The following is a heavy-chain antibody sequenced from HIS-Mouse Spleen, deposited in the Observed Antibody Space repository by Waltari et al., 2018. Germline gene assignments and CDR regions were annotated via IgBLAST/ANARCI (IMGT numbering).Heavy chain of an antibody. Sequence: QLQLQESGPGLVKPSETLSLTCTVSGGSLSSSSYYWGWIRQPRGKGLEWIGSIYYSGSTYYNPSLKSRVTISVDTSKNQFSLKLSSVTAADTAVYYCATLYSSSWYGVDYWGQGTLVTVSS. CDR2: IYYSGST. J-gene: IGHJ4*02. CDR3: ATLYSSSWYGVDY. D-gene: IGHD6-13*01. CDR1: GGSLSSSSYY. V-gene: IGHV4-39*07.